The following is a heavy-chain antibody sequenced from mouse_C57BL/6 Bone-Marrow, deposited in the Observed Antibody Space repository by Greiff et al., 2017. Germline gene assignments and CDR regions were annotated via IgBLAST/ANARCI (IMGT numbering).Heavy chain of an antibody. CDR2: IFPGSGST. V-gene: IGHV1-56*01. Sequence: VQLQQSGPELVRPGASVKISCKAPGYTFTSHWMQWVRQRPGQGLEWIGEIFPGSGSTYYNEKFKGKATLTVDTSSSTAYMQRSSLTAEDSAVYFCERGRDDDGSSYNYGGQGTTLTVSS. J-gene: IGHJ2*01. D-gene: IGHD1-1*01. CDR1: GYTFTSHW. CDR3: ERGRDDDGSSYNY.